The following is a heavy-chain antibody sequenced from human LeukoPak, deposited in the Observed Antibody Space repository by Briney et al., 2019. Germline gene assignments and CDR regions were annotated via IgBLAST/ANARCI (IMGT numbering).Heavy chain of an antibody. CDR2: ISAYNGNT. J-gene: IGHJ5*02. Sequence: GASVKVSCKASGYTFTSYGISWVRQAPGQGLEWMGWISAYNGNTNYAQKLQGRVTMTTDISTSTAYMGLRSLRSDDTAVYYCARDLDTAGGVDWFDPWGQGTLVTVSS. D-gene: IGHD5-18*01. CDR1: GYTFTSYG. V-gene: IGHV1-18*01. CDR3: ARDLDTAGGVDWFDP.